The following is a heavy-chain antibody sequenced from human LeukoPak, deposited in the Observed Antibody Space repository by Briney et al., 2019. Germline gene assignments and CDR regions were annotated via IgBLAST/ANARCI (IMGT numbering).Heavy chain of an antibody. D-gene: IGHD1-26*01. CDR3: ARDLGGSYSSETWFDP. V-gene: IGHV4-61*02. Sequence: SETLSLTCTVSGDSISSGSYYWSWIRQPAGEGLEWIGRIYSSGRTHYSPSLKSRVAISVDTSKNRFSLRLSSVTAADTAVYYCARDLGGSYSSETWFDPWGQGTLVTISS. J-gene: IGHJ5*02. CDR2: IYSSGRT. CDR1: GDSISSGSYY.